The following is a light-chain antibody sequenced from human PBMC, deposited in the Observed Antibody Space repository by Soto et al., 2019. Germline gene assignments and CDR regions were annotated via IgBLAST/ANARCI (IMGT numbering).Light chain of an antibody. V-gene: IGKV1-33*01. CDR3: QQFDDLPLT. J-gene: IGKJ4*01. CDR1: HDIKKY. CDR2: DAS. Sequence: DIQMTQSPSSLSASVGDRVTITCQASHDIKKYLNWYQQKAHKVPKLLIHDASTLASGVPSRFTGGGSGTDFTLPINNLQPEDVATYYCQQFDDLPLTFGGGTKVDI.